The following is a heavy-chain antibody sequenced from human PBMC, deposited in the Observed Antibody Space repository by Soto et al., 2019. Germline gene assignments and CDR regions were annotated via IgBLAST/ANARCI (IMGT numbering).Heavy chain of an antibody. CDR2: IRPYKGNT. CDR3: ARSQTVTTLSYDAFDI. V-gene: IGHV1-18*01. J-gene: IGHJ3*02. D-gene: IGHD4-17*01. Sequence: ASVKVSCKASGYTFTSYGINWVRQGPGQGLEWMGWIRPYKGNTNYAQKLQGRVTMTTDTSTSTVYMELRSLRSDDTAVYYCARSQTVTTLSYDAFDIWGRVTVVTVSS. CDR1: GYTFTSYG.